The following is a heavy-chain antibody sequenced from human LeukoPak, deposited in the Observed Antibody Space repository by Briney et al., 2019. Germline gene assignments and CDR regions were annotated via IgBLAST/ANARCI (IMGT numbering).Heavy chain of an antibody. D-gene: IGHD2-2*01. J-gene: IGHJ5*02. Sequence: ASVTVSCKASGYTFTNYGISWVRQAPGPVLEWMGWIGGYNGKTNYAVKLPGRVTVTTDISTSTAYMELRSLRSDDTAVYYCARACTSTSCHENNWFDPWGQGTLVIVSS. CDR2: IGGYNGKT. CDR3: ARACTSTSCHENNWFDP. CDR1: GYTFTNYG. V-gene: IGHV1-18*01.